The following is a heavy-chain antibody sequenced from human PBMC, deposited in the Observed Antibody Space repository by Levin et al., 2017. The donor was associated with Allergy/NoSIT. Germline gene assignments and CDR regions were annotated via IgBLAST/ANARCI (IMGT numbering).Heavy chain of an antibody. CDR3: ARDVLRSLWFGEFNYFDY. V-gene: IGHV4-39*07. Sequence: SETLSLTCTVSGGSISSSSYYWGWIRQPPGKGLEWIGSIYYSGSTYYNPSLKSRVTISVDTSKNQFSLKLSSVTAADTAVYYCARDVLRSLWFGEFNYFDYWGQGTLVTVSS. J-gene: IGHJ4*02. CDR2: IYYSGST. CDR1: GGSISSSSYY. D-gene: IGHD3-10*01.